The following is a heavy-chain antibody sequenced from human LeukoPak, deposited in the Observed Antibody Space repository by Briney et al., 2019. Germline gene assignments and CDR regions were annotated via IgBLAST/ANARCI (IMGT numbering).Heavy chain of an antibody. CDR2: IKSKTDGGTT. V-gene: IGHV3-15*01. J-gene: IGHJ4*02. D-gene: IGHD1-26*01. Sequence: GGSLRLSCAASGFTFSDAWMSWVRQAPGKGLEWVGRIKSKTDGGTTDYAAPVKGRFTISRDDSKNTLYLQMNSLKTEDTAVYYCTTRGGSFPIFDYWGQGTLVTVSS. CDR3: TTRGGSFPIFDY. CDR1: GFTFSDAW.